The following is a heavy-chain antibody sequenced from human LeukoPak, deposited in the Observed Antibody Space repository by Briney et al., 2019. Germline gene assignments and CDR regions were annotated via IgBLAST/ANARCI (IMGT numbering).Heavy chain of an antibody. Sequence: ASVTLSCKVSGYTLTELSMHWVRQAPGKGLEWMGGFDPEDGETIYAQKFQGRVTMTEDTSTDTAYMELSSLRSEDTAVYYCATDRPITPLAFDIWGQGTMVTVSS. V-gene: IGHV1-24*01. CDR2: FDPEDGET. CDR3: ATDRPITPLAFDI. J-gene: IGHJ3*02. D-gene: IGHD5-24*01. CDR1: GYTLTELS.